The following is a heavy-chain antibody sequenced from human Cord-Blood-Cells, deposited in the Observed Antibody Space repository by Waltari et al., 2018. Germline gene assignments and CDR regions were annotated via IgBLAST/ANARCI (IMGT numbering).Heavy chain of an antibody. V-gene: IGHV4-38-2*01. CDR3: ARTNCSSTSCYAFDI. Sequence: QVQLQESGPGLVTPSETLSLTCAVSGYSISSGYYWGWIRQPPGKGLEWIGSIYHSGGTYYNPSLKSRVTISVDTSKNQFSLKLSSVTAADTAVYYCARTNCSSTSCYAFDIWGQGTMVTVSS. J-gene: IGHJ3*02. CDR1: GYSISSGYY. CDR2: IYHSGGT. D-gene: IGHD2-2*01.